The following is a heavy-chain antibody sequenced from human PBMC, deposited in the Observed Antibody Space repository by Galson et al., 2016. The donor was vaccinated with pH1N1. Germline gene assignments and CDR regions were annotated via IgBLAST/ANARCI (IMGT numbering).Heavy chain of an antibody. CDR1: GFTFRSYA. Sequence: SLRLSCAASGFTFRSYAMSWVRQAPGKGLEWVSVIYSGGSSTYYADSVKGLFTMSRDNSKNTLYLQMNSLRAEDTAVYYCAKGGSSSWYVYHYYMDVWGKGTTVTVSS. CDR3: AKGGSSSWYVYHYYMDV. D-gene: IGHD6-13*01. V-gene: IGHV3-23*03. CDR2: IYSGGSST. J-gene: IGHJ6*03.